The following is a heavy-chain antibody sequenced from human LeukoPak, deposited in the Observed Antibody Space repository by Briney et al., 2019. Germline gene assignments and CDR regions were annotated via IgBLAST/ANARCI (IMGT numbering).Heavy chain of an antibody. V-gene: IGHV3-23*01. CDR3: AKDYAVGSIDY. D-gene: IGHD3-16*01. CDR2: ISGSGGST. CDR1: GFTFSSYG. J-gene: IGHJ4*02. Sequence: GGSLRLSCAASGFTFSSYGMSWVRQAAGKGLEWVSGISGSGGSTYYADSVKGRFTISRDNSKNTLFLQMNSLRAEDTALYYCAKDYAVGSIDYWGQGTLVTVSS.